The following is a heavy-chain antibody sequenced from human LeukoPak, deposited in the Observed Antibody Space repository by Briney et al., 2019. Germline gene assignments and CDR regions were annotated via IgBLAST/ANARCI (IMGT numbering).Heavy chain of an antibody. J-gene: IGHJ4*02. Sequence: PSQTLSLTCTVSGGSISSDSYYWSWIRQPAGKGLEWIGRIYTSGSTNYNPSLKSRVTISVDTSKNQFSLKLTSVTAADTAVYYCAKGTSSGWYYFDYWGQGTLVTVSS. CDR3: AKGTSSGWYYFDY. CDR2: IYTSGST. V-gene: IGHV4-61*02. CDR1: GGSISSDSYY. D-gene: IGHD6-19*01.